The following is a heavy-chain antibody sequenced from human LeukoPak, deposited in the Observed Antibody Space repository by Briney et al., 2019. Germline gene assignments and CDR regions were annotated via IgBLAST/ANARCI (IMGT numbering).Heavy chain of an antibody. CDR1: GFTFSSYA. V-gene: IGHV3-23*01. J-gene: IGHJ4*02. Sequence: PGGSLRLSCAASGFTFSSYAMSWVRQAPGKGLEWVSAISGSGGSTYYADSVKGRFTISRDNSKNTLYLQMNSLRAEDTAVYYCAKGVWNCGGDCYSTFDYWGQGTLVTVSS. CDR2: ISGSGGST. D-gene: IGHD2-21*02. CDR3: AKGVWNCGGDCYSTFDY.